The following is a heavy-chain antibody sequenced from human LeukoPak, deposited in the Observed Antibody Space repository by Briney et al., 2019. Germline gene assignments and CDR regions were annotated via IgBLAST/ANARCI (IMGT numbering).Heavy chain of an antibody. CDR1: GFRLSDYD. CDR2: NSTGSRYI. D-gene: IGHD2-2*01. V-gene: IGHV3-21*01. Sequence: PGGSLRLSCAASGFRLSDYDMNWVRQAPGKGLEWVSSNSTGSRYIYYAYSVKGRFTISRDDAKNSLYLQMDYLRAEDTAVYYCARADCSGSTCYLRRSWFDPWGQGTLVTVSS. J-gene: IGHJ5*02. CDR3: ARADCSGSTCYLRRSWFDP.